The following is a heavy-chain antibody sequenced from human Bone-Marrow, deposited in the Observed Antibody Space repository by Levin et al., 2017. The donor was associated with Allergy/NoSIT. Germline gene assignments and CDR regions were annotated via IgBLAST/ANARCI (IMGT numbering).Heavy chain of an antibody. Sequence: GGSLRLSCAASGFTLSQYWMTWVRQAPGKGLEWVAKIKPDGSEKYYVDSVKGRFTISKKTTRKSLSLEMNNLRSADTAVYFCARDSFSTSSGLDYYYGVDVWGQGTTVTVSS. CDR3: ARDSFSTSSGLDYYYGVDV. CDR1: GFTLSQYW. D-gene: IGHD6-6*01. J-gene: IGHJ6*02. CDR2: IKPDGSEK. V-gene: IGHV3-7*01.